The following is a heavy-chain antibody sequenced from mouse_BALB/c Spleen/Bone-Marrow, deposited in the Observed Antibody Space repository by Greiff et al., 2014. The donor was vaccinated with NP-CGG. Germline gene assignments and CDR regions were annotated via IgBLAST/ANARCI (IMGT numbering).Heavy chain of an antibody. CDR1: GYAFSSYW. D-gene: IGHD4-1*01. J-gene: IGHJ2*01. CDR3: ARGGRLTGYYFDY. V-gene: IGHV1-80*01. CDR2: IYPGDGDT. Sequence: QVQLQQSGAELVRPGSSVKISCKASGYAFSSYWMNWVKKRPGQGLEWIGQIYPGDGDTNYNGNFKDKATLTTDKSSTTAYMQLSSLTSEDSAVYFCARGGRLTGYYFDYWGQGTTLTVSS.